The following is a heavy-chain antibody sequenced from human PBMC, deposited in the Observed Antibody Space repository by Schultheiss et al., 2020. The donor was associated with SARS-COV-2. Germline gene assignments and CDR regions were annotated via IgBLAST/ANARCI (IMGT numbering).Heavy chain of an antibody. J-gene: IGHJ4*02. Sequence: GESLKISCAASGFTVSSNSMTWVRQAPGKGLEWVSVIYSDGNTYYADSVKGRFTISRDSAKNSLSLQMNSLRAEDTAVYYCAKSYYYGSGSYYNSIDYWGQGTLVTVSS. CDR3: AKSYYYGSGSYYNSIDY. D-gene: IGHD3-10*01. CDR2: IYSDGNT. CDR1: GFTVSSNS. V-gene: IGHV3-53*05.